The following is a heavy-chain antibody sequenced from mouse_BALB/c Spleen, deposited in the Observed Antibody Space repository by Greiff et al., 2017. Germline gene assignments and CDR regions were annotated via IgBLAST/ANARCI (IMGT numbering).Heavy chain of an antibody. J-gene: IGHJ3*01. CDR2: IDPANGKT. Sequence: VQLKESGAELVKPGASVKLSCTASGFNIKDTYMHWVKQRPEQGLEWIGRIDPANGKTKYDPKFQGKATITADTSSNTAYLQLSSLTSEETAVYYCAREGNYFAYWGQGTLVTVSA. CDR3: AREGNYFAY. CDR1: GFNIKDTY. V-gene: IGHV14-3*02. D-gene: IGHD2-1*01.